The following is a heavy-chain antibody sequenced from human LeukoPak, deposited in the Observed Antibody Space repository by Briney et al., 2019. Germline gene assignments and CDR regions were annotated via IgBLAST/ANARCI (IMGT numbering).Heavy chain of an antibody. J-gene: IGHJ4*02. V-gene: IGHV3-20*04. D-gene: IGHD3-22*01. CDR1: GLPFDYYV. CDR3: ARGTETYYDSSAYYSY. Sequence: GGSVRLSCSASGLPFDYYVMGWVRQAPAKGLEWVSGVNWYGGSTGFADSVKGRFTISSDNAKKSLYLQMNSLESEETAFYYCARGTETYYDSSAYYSYWGKGTLVTVSS. CDR2: VNWYGGST.